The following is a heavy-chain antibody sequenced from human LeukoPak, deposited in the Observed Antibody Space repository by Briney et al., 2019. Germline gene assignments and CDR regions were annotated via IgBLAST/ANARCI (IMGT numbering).Heavy chain of an antibody. V-gene: IGHV3-49*04. CDR2: IRSKAYGGTT. CDR1: GFTFGDYA. J-gene: IGHJ4*02. D-gene: IGHD3-22*01. Sequence: GGSLRLSCTASGFTFGDYAMSWVRQAPGKGLEWVGFIRSKAYGGTTEYAASVKGRFTISRDDSKSIAYLQMNSLKTEDTAVYYCTRGLITMIVVAAYWGDYWGQGTLVTVYS. CDR3: TRGLITMIVVAAYWGDY.